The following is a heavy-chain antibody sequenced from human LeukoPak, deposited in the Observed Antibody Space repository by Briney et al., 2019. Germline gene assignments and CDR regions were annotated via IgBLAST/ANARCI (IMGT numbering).Heavy chain of an antibody. V-gene: IGHV5-51*01. CDR3: ARVHSYYDTRNYYHQNFDY. CDR1: GYTFTNYW. J-gene: IGHJ4*02. Sequence: LGESLKISCKGSGYTFTNYWIGWVRQMPGKGLEWLGIVYLDDSDVKYSPSFQGQVTISADKSIRTAYLQWSSLKASDTGVYFCARVHSYYDTRNYYHQNFDYWGQGTLVTVSS. D-gene: IGHD3-22*01. CDR2: VYLDDSDV.